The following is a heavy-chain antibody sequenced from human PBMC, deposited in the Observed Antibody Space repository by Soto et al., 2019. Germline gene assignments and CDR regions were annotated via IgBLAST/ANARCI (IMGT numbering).Heavy chain of an antibody. J-gene: IGHJ4*02. CDR3: VRDQATGRSWVDLDF. CDR1: VYTQSLY. Sequence: VQLVESGRVCIQCGGAVTLLCSLWVYTQSLYHVLCAPEAREEGRVWVAFINTSGKTIAYADSVMGRFTISKDIAKNSLYLQMNSLRNEDTAVYYCVRDQATGRSWVDLDFWGQGTLVTVSS. V-gene: IGHV3-48*02. CDR2: INTSGKTI. D-gene: IGHD2-15*01.